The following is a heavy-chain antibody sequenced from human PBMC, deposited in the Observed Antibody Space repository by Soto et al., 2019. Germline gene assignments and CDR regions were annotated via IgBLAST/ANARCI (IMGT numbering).Heavy chain of an antibody. CDR3: AKVIGLGGYSTRGSDL. V-gene: IGHV3-9*01. CDR2: ISWNSGSI. Sequence: PGGSLRLSCAASGFTFDDYAMHWVRQAPGKGLEWVSGISWNSGSIGYADSVKGRFTISRDNAKNSLYLQMNSLRAEDTALYYCAKVIGLGGYSTRGSDLWGPVTTFTVSS. CDR1: GFTFDDYA. D-gene: IGHD6-13*01. J-gene: IGHJ6*02.